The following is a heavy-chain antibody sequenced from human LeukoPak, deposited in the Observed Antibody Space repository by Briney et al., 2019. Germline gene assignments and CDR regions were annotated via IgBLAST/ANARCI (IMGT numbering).Heavy chain of an antibody. D-gene: IGHD2-21*01. CDR3: ERDHSLDY. Sequence: ASLKVSCKTSGYTFTSYGISWVRQAPGQRLEWMGWISAYNGNTNYAQNLQGRVTMTTDTSTSTAYMELRSLRSDDTAVYFCERDHSLDYWGQGALVTVSS. V-gene: IGHV1-18*01. CDR2: ISAYNGNT. CDR1: GYTFTSYG. J-gene: IGHJ4*02.